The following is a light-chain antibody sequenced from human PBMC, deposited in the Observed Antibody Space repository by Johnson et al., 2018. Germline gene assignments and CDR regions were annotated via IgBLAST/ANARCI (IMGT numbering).Light chain of an antibody. V-gene: IGLV1-51*02. Sequence: QSVLTQPPSVSAAPGQKVTISCSGSSSNIGNNYVSWYQQLPGTAAKLLIYENNKRPSGIPDQFSGSKSGTSATLGITGLQTGDEADYYCGTWDSSLSAGNVFGTGTKVTVL. J-gene: IGLJ1*01. CDR3: GTWDSSLSAGNV. CDR2: ENN. CDR1: SSNIGNNY.